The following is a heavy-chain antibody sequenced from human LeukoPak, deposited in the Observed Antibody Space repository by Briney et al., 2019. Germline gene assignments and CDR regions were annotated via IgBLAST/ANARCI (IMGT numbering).Heavy chain of an antibody. Sequence: SETLSLTCTVSGGSISNYYWSWIRQPPGKGLEWIGYIFYIGGTNYNPSLKSRVTISVDTSKNQFSLKLSSVTAADTAVYYCARGLITLVRGVTSYYFDYWGQGTLVTVSS. CDR1: GGSISNYY. V-gene: IGHV4-59*01. CDR2: IFYIGGT. D-gene: IGHD3-10*01. CDR3: ARGLITLVRGVTSYYFDY. J-gene: IGHJ4*02.